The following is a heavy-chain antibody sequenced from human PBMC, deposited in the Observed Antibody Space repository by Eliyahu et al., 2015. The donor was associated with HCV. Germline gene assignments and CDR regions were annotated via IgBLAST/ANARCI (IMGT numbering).Heavy chain of an antibody. Sequence: QITLKESGPTLVKPTQTLTLTCXFSGFSLSTSXVGVGWIRQPPGKALEWLALIYWNDDKRYSPSLKSKLTITKDTSKNQVVLTVTNMDPVDTATYYCARFPGITATIIGNSPSRGAFDVWGQGAMVTVSS. J-gene: IGHJ3*01. V-gene: IGHV2-5*01. CDR2: IYWNDDK. CDR1: GFSLSTSXVG. CDR3: ARFPGITATIIGNSPSRGAFDV. D-gene: IGHD1/OR15-1a*01.